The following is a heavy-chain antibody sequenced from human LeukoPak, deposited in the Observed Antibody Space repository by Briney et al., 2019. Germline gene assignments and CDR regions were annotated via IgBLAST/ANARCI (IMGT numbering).Heavy chain of an antibody. J-gene: IGHJ4*02. Sequence: GGSLILSCAASGFTFSNYAMPWVRQAPGKGLEWVSTISGSGDSTYYSDSVKGRFTISRDNSENTLYLQLNSLRAEDTAVYYCAKGGWGTVLDYWGQGTLVTVSS. V-gene: IGHV3-23*01. D-gene: IGHD3-16*01. CDR2: ISGSGDST. CDR3: AKGGWGTVLDY. CDR1: GFTFSNYA.